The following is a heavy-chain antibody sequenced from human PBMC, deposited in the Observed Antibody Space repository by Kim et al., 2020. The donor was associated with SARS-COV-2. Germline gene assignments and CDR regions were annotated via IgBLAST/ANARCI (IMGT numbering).Heavy chain of an antibody. V-gene: IGHV4-38-2*02. D-gene: IGHD1-26*01. Sequence: SETLSLTCTVSGYSISSGYYWGWIRQPPGKGLAWIGSIYHSGSTYYNPSLKSRVTISVDTSKNQFSLKLSSVTAADTAVYYCATDPRGATNAFDIWGQGTMVTVSS. CDR2: IYHSGST. J-gene: IGHJ3*02. CDR3: ATDPRGATNAFDI. CDR1: GYSISSGYY.